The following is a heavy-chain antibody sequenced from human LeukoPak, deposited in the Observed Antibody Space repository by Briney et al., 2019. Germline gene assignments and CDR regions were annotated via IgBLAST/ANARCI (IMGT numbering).Heavy chain of an antibody. V-gene: IGHV3-43*01. CDR3: AQGGQAGCVDH. J-gene: IGHJ4*02. CDR2: ISWDGGHT. CDR1: GFSFEDYM. Sequence: GGSLRLSCAASGFSFEDYMMHWVRQPPGKGLEWISLISWDGGHTYYADSVKGRFTISRDNNKNSLYLQMDSLRVEDSAFYYCAQGGQAGCVDHWGQGTRVTVSS. D-gene: IGHD6-19*01.